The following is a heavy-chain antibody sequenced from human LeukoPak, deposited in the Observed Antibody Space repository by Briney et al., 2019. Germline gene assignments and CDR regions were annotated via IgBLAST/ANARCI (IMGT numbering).Heavy chain of an antibody. CDR3: ARDYSSGSFHYYFDY. D-gene: IGHD1-26*01. CDR1: GGSLNRYY. V-gene: IGHV4-59*01. Sequence: SETLSLTCTVSGGSLNRYYWTWIRQPPGKGLEWIGYIYYSGSTNYNPSLKSRVTISVDTSKNQFSLKLSSVTAADTAVYYCARDYSSGSFHYYFDYWGQGTLVTVSS. J-gene: IGHJ4*02. CDR2: IYYSGST.